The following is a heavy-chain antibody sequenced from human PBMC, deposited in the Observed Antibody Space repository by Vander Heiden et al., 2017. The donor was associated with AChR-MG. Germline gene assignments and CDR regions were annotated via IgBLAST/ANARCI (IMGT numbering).Heavy chain of an antibody. V-gene: IGHV3-23*01. J-gene: IGHJ4*02. CDR3: AKESDDFFWGSYRYRYYFDY. D-gene: IGHD3-16*02. CDR2: ISGSGGST. CDR1: GFTFSSSA. Sequence: EVQLLESGGGLVQPGGSLRLACAASGFTFSSSAMSWVRQAPGKGLEWVSAISGSGGSTYYADSVKGRFTIARDNSNNTLYLQVTSLRAEDTAVYYCAKESDDFFWGSYRYRYYFDYWGQGTLVTVSS.